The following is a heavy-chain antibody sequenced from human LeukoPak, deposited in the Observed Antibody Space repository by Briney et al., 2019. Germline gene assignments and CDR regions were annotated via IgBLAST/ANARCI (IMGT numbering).Heavy chain of an antibody. CDR3: ATEDQIAVAGT. J-gene: IGHJ5*02. D-gene: IGHD6-19*01. CDR2: IKQDGSEK. CDR1: GFTFSSYG. Sequence: PGGSLRLSCAASGFTFSSYGMDWVRQAPGKGLEWVANIKQDGSEKYYVDSVKGRFTISRDNAKNSLYLQMNSLRAEDTAVYYCATEDQIAVAGTWGQGTLVTVSS. V-gene: IGHV3-7*04.